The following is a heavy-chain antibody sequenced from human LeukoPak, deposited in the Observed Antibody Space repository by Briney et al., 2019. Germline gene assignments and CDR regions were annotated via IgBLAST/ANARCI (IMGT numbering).Heavy chain of an antibody. V-gene: IGHV4-4*07. Sequence: SETLSLTCTVSGASISAFHWTWFRQPVGKTLEWIGLIYSSGSTLFNPSLKSRVAMSQDLTKNQLSLRLTSLTAADTAMYYCARKDGDYWGQGTLVTVSS. CDR1: GASISAFH. CDR2: IYSSGST. J-gene: IGHJ4*02. CDR3: ARKDGDY.